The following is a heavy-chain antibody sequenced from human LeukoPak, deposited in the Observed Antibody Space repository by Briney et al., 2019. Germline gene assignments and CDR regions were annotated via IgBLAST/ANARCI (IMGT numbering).Heavy chain of an antibody. J-gene: IGHJ4*02. CDR2: ISGGGGST. CDR1: GFAFNNYA. Sequence: GGSLRLSCAASGFAFNNYAMSWVRQAPGKGLEWVSAISGGGGSTSYADSVKGRFTMSRDNSKNTLYLQMNSLRAEDTAVYYCAKDALVVPAEAFDYWGQGTLVTVSS. V-gene: IGHV3-23*01. D-gene: IGHD2-2*01. CDR3: AKDALVVPAEAFDY.